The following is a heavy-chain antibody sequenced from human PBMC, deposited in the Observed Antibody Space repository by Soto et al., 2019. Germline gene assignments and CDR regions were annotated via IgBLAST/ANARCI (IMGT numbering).Heavy chain of an antibody. V-gene: IGHV3-23*01. CDR3: AKATIAGRPYYFDY. D-gene: IGHD6-6*01. CDR2: ISGGGGST. CDR1: GFTFSSYA. J-gene: IGHJ4*02. Sequence: EVQLLESGGGLVQPGGSLRLSCAASGFTFSSYAMGWVRQAPGKGLEWVPTISGGGGSTYYADSVKGRFTISRDNSKNTLYLQMNSLRAEDTAVYYCAKATIAGRPYYFDYWGQGTLVTVSS.